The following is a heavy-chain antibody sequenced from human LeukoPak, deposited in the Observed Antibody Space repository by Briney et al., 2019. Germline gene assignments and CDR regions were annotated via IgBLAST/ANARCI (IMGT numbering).Heavy chain of an antibody. D-gene: IGHD1-1*01. CDR3: ARGTTGTTWWFDP. Sequence: VASVKVSCKASGGTFSSYAINWVRQAPGQGLEWMGGIIPIFGTANYAQKFQGRVAITTDESTSTAYMELSSLRSEDTAVYYCARGTTGTTWWFDPWGQGTLVTVSS. V-gene: IGHV1-69*05. CDR2: IIPIFGTA. CDR1: GGTFSSYA. J-gene: IGHJ5*02.